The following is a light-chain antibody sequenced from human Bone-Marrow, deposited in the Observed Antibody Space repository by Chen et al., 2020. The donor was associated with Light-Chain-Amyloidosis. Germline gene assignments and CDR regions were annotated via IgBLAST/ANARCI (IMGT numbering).Light chain of an antibody. Sequence: SYVLTQPPAVSVAPGRTARITCGGDDIETESVHWYQLKPGQAPVLVVEDDSDRPSGIPERFSGSNSGNTATLTISRVEAGDEADYYCQVWDRSSDRPVFGGGTKLTVL. J-gene: IGLJ3*02. V-gene: IGLV3-21*02. CDR1: DIETES. CDR3: QVWDRSSDRPV. CDR2: DDS.